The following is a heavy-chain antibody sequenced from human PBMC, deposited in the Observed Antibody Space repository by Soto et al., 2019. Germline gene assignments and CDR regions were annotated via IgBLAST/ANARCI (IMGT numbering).Heavy chain of an antibody. CDR1: GYTFTGYY. V-gene: IGHV1-2*02. CDR2: INPTSGGT. Sequence: ASVKASCKASGYTFTGYYMHWVRQAPGQGLECVGWINPTSGGTNYAQKFQGRVTMPRDTSISTAYMELSRLRSDDTAVYYCARGDLYYYDSSGRFDYWGQGTLVTVSS. D-gene: IGHD3-22*01. J-gene: IGHJ4*02. CDR3: ARGDLYYYDSSGRFDY.